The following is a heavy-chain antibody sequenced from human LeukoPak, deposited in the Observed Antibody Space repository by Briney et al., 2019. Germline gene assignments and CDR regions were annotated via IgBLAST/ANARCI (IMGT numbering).Heavy chain of an antibody. Sequence: GGSLRLSCTASGFTFSTYSMNWVRQAPGKGLEWVSAISGSGGSTYYADSVKGRFTISRDNSKNTLYLQMNSLRAEDTAVYYCVLWFGEFIDYWGQGTLVTVSS. V-gene: IGHV3-23*01. CDR2: ISGSGGST. D-gene: IGHD3-10*01. CDR3: VLWFGEFIDY. CDR1: GFTFSTYS. J-gene: IGHJ4*02.